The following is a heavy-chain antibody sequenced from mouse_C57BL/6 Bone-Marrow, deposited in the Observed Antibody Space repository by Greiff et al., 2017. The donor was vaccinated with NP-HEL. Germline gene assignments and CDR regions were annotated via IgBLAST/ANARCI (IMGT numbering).Heavy chain of an antibody. CDR3: AYGNYRFAY. J-gene: IGHJ3*01. V-gene: IGHV1-81*01. CDR2: IYPRSGNT. CDR1: GYTFTSYG. D-gene: IGHD2-10*02. Sequence: QVQLQQSGAELARPGASVKLSCKASGYTFTSYGISWVKQRTGQGLEWIGEIYPRSGNTYYNEKFKGKATLTADKSSSTAYMELRSLTSEDSAVYVCAYGNYRFAYWGQGTLVTVSA.